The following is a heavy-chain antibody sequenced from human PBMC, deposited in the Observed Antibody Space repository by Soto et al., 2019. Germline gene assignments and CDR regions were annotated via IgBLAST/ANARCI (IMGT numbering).Heavy chain of an antibody. CDR2: IGGSGATT. CDR1: GFTFSNYS. J-gene: IGHJ4*02. Sequence: PGGFLRLSCAASGFTFSNYSMTWVRQAPGKGLEWVSVIGGSGATTVYAGSVKGRFAISKDRSKKTVYLQMNSLRAEDTAVFYCAKLVNYVFWSGYMPFAYWGQGTLVTVSS. D-gene: IGHD3-3*01. CDR3: AKLVNYVFWSGYMPFAY. V-gene: IGHV3-23*01.